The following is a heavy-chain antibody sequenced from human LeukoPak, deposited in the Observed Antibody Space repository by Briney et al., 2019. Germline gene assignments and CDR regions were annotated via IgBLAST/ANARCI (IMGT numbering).Heavy chain of an antibody. J-gene: IGHJ4*02. CDR3: ARVDQTSSGYDY. CDR2: ISSSSSYI. CDR1: GFTFSSDS. V-gene: IGHV3-21*01. D-gene: IGHD6-6*01. Sequence: PGGSLRLSFAASGFTFSSDSMNWGRQAPGKGLEWVSSISSSSSYIYYADSVKGRFTISRDNAKNSLYLQMNSLRAEDTAVYYCARVDQTSSGYDYWGQGTLVTVSS.